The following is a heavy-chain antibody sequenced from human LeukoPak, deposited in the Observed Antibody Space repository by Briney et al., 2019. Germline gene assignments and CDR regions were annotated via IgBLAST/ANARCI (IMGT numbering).Heavy chain of an antibody. J-gene: IGHJ3*02. Sequence: NPGGSLRLSCAASGFIFSKDWMTWVRQAPGKGLEWVGRIKSKKDGETTDYAAPVKGRFTISRDDSKSTVYLQMTSLQTEDTAVYYCGRHAWFGVFIPGGEAFDIWGQGTMVTVSS. V-gene: IGHV3-15*01. CDR2: IKSKKDGETT. CDR1: GFIFSKDW. CDR3: GRHAWFGVFIPGGEAFDI. D-gene: IGHD3-3*01.